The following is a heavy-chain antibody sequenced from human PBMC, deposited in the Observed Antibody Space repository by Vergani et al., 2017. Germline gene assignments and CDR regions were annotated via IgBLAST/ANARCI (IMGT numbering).Heavy chain of an antibody. CDR2: ISSSSSYI. D-gene: IGHD5-24*01. V-gene: IGHV3-21*01. Sequence: VQLVESGGGVVQPGRSLRLSCAASGFTFSSYSMNWVRQAPGKGLEWVSSISSSSSYIYYADSVKGRFTISRDNAKNSLYLQMNSLRAEDTAVYYCARDGGMATISYYFDYWGQGTLVTVSS. CDR1: GFTFSSYS. CDR3: ARDGGMATISYYFDY. J-gene: IGHJ4*02.